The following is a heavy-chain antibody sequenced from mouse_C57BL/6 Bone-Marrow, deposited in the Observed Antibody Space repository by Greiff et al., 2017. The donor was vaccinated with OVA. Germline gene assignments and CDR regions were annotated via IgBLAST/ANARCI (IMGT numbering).Heavy chain of an antibody. CDR1: GFTFSNYW. D-gene: IGHD1-3*01. CDR2: IRLKSDNYAT. V-gene: IGHV6-3*01. J-gene: IGHJ2*01. CDR3: TGQGLRYFDD. Sequence: EVKLVESGGGLVQPGGSMKLSCVASGFTFSNYWMNWVRPSPEKGLEWVAQIRLKSDNYATHYAASVKGRFTISRDDSKSRVYRQMNNVRAEDTGIYDCTGQGLRYFDDGGQGTTRTGSA.